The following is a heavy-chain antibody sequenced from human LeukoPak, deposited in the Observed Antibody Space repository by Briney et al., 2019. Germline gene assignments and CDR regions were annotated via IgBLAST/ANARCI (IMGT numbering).Heavy chain of an antibody. D-gene: IGHD1-26*01. CDR2: ISVYNGNT. J-gene: IGHJ4*02. CDR3: ARVFRCELPYYFDY. CDR1: GYTFTRYG. Sequence: ASVKVSCKASGYTFTRYGISWVRQAPGQGLEWMGWISVYNGNTNYAQKFQGRVTMTTDTSTSTAYMELRSLRSDDTAVYYCARVFRCELPYYFDYWGQGTLVTVSS. V-gene: IGHV1-18*01.